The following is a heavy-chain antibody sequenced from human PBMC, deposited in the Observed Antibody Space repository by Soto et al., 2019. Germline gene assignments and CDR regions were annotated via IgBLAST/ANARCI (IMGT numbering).Heavy chain of an antibody. CDR1: GGSISSGDYY. V-gene: IGHV4-30-4*01. Sequence: SETLSLTCTVSGGSISSGDYYWSWIRQPPGKGLEWIGYIYYSGSTYYNPSLKSRVTISVDTSKNQFSLKLSSVTAADTAVYYCARTTVTTSPYYYYGMDVWGQGTTVTVSS. CDR2: IYYSGST. J-gene: IGHJ6*02. D-gene: IGHD4-4*01. CDR3: ARTTVTTSPYYYYGMDV.